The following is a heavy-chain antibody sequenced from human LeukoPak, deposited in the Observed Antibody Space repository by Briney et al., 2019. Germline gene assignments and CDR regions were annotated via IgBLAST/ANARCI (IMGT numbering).Heavy chain of an antibody. CDR2: INPNSGGT. CDR3: ARDGHRRYYYDSSGREDAFDI. V-gene: IGHV1-2*02. CDR1: GYTFTGYY. Sequence: GASVKVSCKASGYTFTGYYMHWVRQAPGQGLEWMGWINPNSGGTNYAQKFQGRVTMTTDTSTSTVYMELRSLRSDDTAVYYCARDGHRRYYYDSSGREDAFDIWGQGTMVTVSS. J-gene: IGHJ3*02. D-gene: IGHD3-22*01.